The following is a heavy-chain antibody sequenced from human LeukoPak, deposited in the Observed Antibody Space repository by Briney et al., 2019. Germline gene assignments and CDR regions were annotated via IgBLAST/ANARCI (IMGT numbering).Heavy chain of an antibody. D-gene: IGHD2/OR15-2a*01. Sequence: SVTLSLTCTVSGGSISSYYWSWIRQPPGKGLEWIGYISYSGITNYNPSLKSRVTISLDTSKNQFSLKLSSVTAADTAVYYCAGHHPRNTVDFWGQGTLVTVSS. CDR3: AGHHPRNTVDF. CDR2: ISYSGIT. V-gene: IGHV4-59*08. J-gene: IGHJ4*02. CDR1: GGSISSYY.